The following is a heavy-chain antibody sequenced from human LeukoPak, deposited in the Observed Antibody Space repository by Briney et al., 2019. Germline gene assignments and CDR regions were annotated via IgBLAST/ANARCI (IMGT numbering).Heavy chain of an antibody. CDR1: GGSISSSSYY. D-gene: IGHD6-13*01. V-gene: IGHV4-39*07. J-gene: IGHJ4*02. Sequence: TSETLSLTCTVSGGSISSSSYYWGWIRQPPGKGLEWIGSIYYSGSTYYNPSLKSRVTISVDTSKNQFSLKLSSVTAADTAVYYCASVPYSSSWTPSLAYWGQGTLVTVSS. CDR3: ASVPYSSSWTPSLAY. CDR2: IYYSGST.